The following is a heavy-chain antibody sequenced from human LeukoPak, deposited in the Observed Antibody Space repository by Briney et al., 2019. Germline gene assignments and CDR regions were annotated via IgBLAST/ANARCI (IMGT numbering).Heavy chain of an antibody. J-gene: IGHJ6*03. CDR1: GFTFSSYS. CDR2: ISSSSSYI. CDR3: ARGGPGNDYYYMDV. V-gene: IGHV3-21*01. D-gene: IGHD1-1*01. Sequence: GGSLRLSCAASGFTFSSYSMNWVRQTPGKGLEWVLSISSSSSYIYYADSVKGRFTISRDNAKNSPYLQMNSLRAEDTAVYYCARGGPGNDYYYMDVWGKGTTVTVSS.